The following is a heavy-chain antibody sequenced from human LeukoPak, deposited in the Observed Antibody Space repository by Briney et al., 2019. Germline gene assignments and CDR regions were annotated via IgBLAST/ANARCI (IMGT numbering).Heavy chain of an antibody. D-gene: IGHD2-2*01. Sequence: SETLSLTCAVDGGSFSGYYGSWIRQPPGKGLEWIGEINHSGSTNYNPSLKSRVPISVDTSKNQFSLKLSSVTAADTAVYYCARSCSSTSCRAPYSGMDVWGKGTTVTVSS. CDR1: GGSFSGYY. V-gene: IGHV4-34*01. CDR2: INHSGST. CDR3: ARSCSSTSCRAPYSGMDV. J-gene: IGHJ6*04.